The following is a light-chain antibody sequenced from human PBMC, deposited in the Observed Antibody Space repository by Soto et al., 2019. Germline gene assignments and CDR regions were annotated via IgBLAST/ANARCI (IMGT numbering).Light chain of an antibody. CDR1: SSDVGSYTL. Sequence: QSALTQPASVSGSPGQSITISCTGTSSDVGSYTLVSWYQQHPGKAPKLMIYEGSKRPSGVSNRFSGSKSGNTASLTISGLQAEDEADYYCCSYAGSSTHYVFGTGTKLTVL. CDR2: EGS. J-gene: IGLJ1*01. V-gene: IGLV2-23*01. CDR3: CSYAGSSTHYV.